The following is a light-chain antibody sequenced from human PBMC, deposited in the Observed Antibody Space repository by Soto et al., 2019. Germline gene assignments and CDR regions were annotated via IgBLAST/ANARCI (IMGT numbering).Light chain of an antibody. J-gene: IGKJ1*01. CDR1: QTISSW. CDR2: KAS. V-gene: IGKV1-5*03. Sequence: DIQITHSPSTLSGSVGDGVTITCRASQTISSWLAWYQQKPGKAPKLLIYKASTLKSGVPSRFSGSGSGTEFTLTISSLQPDDFATYYCQHYNSYSEAFGQGTKVDIK. CDR3: QHYNSYSEA.